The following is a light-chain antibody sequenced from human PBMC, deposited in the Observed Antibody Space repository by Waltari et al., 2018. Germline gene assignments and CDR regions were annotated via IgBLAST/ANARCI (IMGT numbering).Light chain of an antibody. Sequence: DIQMTQSPSTLSASVGDRVTITCRAIQSISSWLAWYQQKPGKAPKLLIYKASSLESGVPSRFSGSGSGTEFTLTISSLQPDDFATYYCQQYNSYSYTFGQGTNLEIK. J-gene: IGKJ2*01. CDR3: QQYNSYSYT. V-gene: IGKV1-5*03. CDR1: QSISSW. CDR2: KAS.